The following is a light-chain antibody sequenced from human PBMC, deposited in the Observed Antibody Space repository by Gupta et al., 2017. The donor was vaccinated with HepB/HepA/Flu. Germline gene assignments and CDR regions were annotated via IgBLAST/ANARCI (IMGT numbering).Light chain of an antibody. CDR2: FAS. Sequence: DIQMTQSPSSLSASEGDRLTITCRADQDISDNLAWFQQKPGKAPRSLIFFASTLHSGVPSRFRGSGSGTHFTFTISSLQPEDSAIYYCQQDDSYPYTFGQRTKLEIK. V-gene: IGKV1-16*01. J-gene: IGKJ2*01. CDR3: QQDDSYPYT. CDR1: QDISDN.